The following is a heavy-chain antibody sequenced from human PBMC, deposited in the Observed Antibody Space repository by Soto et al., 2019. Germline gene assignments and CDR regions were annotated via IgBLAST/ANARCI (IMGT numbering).Heavy chain of an antibody. CDR3: ARATTVTDY. CDR2: TRNKANSHTT. CDR1: GFIFSEHY. D-gene: IGHD4-17*01. Sequence: LRLSFAASGFIFSEHYMGWVPQAPGKGLEWVGRTRNKANSHTTEYAASVKGRFTISRDDSKNSLYLQMNSLKIEDTAVYYCARATTVTDYWGQGTLVAVSS. J-gene: IGHJ4*02. V-gene: IGHV3-72*01.